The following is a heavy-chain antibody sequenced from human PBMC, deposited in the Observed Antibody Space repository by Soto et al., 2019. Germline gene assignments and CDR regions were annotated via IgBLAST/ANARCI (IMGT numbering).Heavy chain of an antibody. CDR1: GGTFSSYT. D-gene: IGHD5-18*01. J-gene: IGHJ4*02. V-gene: IGHV1-69*02. Sequence: QVQLVQSGAEVKKPGSSVKVSCKASGGTFSSYTISWVRQAPGQGLEWMGRIIPILGIANYAQKFQARVTITADKSTSTAYMELSSLRSEDTAVYYCARGGYSYGSEDYWGQGTLVTVSS. CDR3: ARGGYSYGSEDY. CDR2: IIPILGIA.